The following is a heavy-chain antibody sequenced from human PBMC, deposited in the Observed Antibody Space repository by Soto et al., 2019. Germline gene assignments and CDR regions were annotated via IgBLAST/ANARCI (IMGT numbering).Heavy chain of an antibody. V-gene: IGHV1-3*01. CDR1: EYTFANHA. CDR3: ARERITLFAGAPFY. Sequence: ASVKVSCKGSEYTFANHALNWVRQAPGEKLEWVGRINPSNGRTKYSQKFQGRVTITRDTSANTAFMELSSLRFDDTAVYYCARERITLFAGAPFYWGAGTLVTVTS. CDR2: INPSNGRT. D-gene: IGHD3-10*02. J-gene: IGHJ4*02.